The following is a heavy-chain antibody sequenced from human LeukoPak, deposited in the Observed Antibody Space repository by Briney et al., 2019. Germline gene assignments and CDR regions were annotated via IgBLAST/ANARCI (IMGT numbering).Heavy chain of an antibody. J-gene: IGHJ4*02. CDR3: ASSRPYDYVWGSYRPYYFDY. CDR1: GGSFSGYY. D-gene: IGHD3-16*02. CDR2: INHSGST. Sequence: SETLSLTCAVYGGSFSGYYWSWIRQHPGKGLEWIGEINHSGSTNYNPSLKSRVTISVDTSKNQFSLKLSSVTAADTAVYYCASSRPYDYVWGSYRPYYFDYWGQGTLVTVSS. V-gene: IGHV4-34*01.